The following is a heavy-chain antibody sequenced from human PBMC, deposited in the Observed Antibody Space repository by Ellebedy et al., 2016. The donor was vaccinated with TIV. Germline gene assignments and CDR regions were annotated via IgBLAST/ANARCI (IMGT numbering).Heavy chain of an antibody. Sequence: GESLKISCAAAGITFSSYWMSWVRQAPGKGLERVANIKDDGSEKYYVDSAKGRFTISRDNAKNSLYLQMNSLRAEDTAVYYCARVPWGSGAVNWFDPWGQGTLVTVSS. CDR2: IKDDGSEK. D-gene: IGHD3-10*01. V-gene: IGHV3-7*01. J-gene: IGHJ5*02. CDR1: GITFSSYW. CDR3: ARVPWGSGAVNWFDP.